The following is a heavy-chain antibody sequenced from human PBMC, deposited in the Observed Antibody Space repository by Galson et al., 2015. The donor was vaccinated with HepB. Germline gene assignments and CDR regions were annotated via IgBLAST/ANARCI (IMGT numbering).Heavy chain of an antibody. CDR1: GFSLSTSGVG. Sequence: PALVKPTQTLTLTCTFSGFSLSTSGVGVGWIRQPPGKALEWLALIYWDDDKRYSPSLKSRPTITKDTSKNQVVLTMTNMDPVDTATYYCAHSLYDYVWGSYRYDAFDIWGQGTMVTVSS. J-gene: IGHJ3*02. V-gene: IGHV2-5*02. CDR2: IYWDDDK. D-gene: IGHD3-16*02. CDR3: AHSLYDYVWGSYRYDAFDI.